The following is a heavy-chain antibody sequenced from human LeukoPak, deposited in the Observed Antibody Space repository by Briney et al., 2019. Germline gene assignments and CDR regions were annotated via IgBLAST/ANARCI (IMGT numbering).Heavy chain of an antibody. Sequence: GGSLRLSCAASGFTFSNAWMSWVRQAPGKGLEWVSRVRSETDGGTTDYAAPVQGRFTISRDDSKNTLYLQMNSLETDDTAVYYCTTLSYAAAPTWCQGTLVTVSS. D-gene: IGHD2-2*01. J-gene: IGHJ5*02. CDR3: TTLSYAAAPT. CDR1: GFTFSNAW. CDR2: VRSETDGGTT. V-gene: IGHV3-15*01.